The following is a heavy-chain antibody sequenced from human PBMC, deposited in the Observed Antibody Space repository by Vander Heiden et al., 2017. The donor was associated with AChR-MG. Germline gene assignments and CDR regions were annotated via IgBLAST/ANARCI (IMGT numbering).Heavy chain of an antibody. V-gene: IGHV4-30-4*01. CDR2: IYYSGST. CDR3: ASSTYYYDSSGYYLPVY. J-gene: IGHJ4*02. D-gene: IGHD3-22*01. Sequence: QVQLQESGPGLVKPSQTLPLTRTVPGGSISSGDYCWSWIRQPPGKGLEWIGYIYYSGSTYYNPSLKSRVTISVDTSKNQFSLKLSSVTAADTAVYYCASSTYYYDSSGYYLPVYWGQGTLVTVSS. CDR1: GGSISSGDYC.